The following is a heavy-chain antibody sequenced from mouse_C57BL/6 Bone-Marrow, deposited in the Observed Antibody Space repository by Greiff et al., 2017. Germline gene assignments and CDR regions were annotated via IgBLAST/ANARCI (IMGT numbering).Heavy chain of an antibody. D-gene: IGHD4-1*01. Sequence: EVKLMESGPELVKPGSSVKISCKASGYSFTDYNMNWVKQSNGQSLEWIGVINPNYGTTSYNQKFKGKATLTVDQSSSTAYMQLNSLTSEDSSVYYCAHWEDYFDYWGQGTTLTVSS. V-gene: IGHV1-39*01. CDR3: AHWEDYFDY. CDR2: INPNYGTT. CDR1: GYSFTDYN. J-gene: IGHJ2*01.